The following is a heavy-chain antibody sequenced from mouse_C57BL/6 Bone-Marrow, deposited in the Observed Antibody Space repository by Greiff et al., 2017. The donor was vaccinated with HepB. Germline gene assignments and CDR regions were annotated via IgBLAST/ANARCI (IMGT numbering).Heavy chain of an antibody. CDR3: TREDYSGSSYVVAMDY. Sequence: VQLQQSGAELVRPGASVTLSCKASGYTFTDYEMHWVKQTPVHGLEWIGAIDPETGGTAYNQKFKGKAILTADKSSSTAYMELRSLTSEASAVYYCTREDYSGSSYVVAMDYWGQGTSVTVSS. D-gene: IGHD1-1*01. CDR1: GYTFTDYE. V-gene: IGHV1-15*01. CDR2: IDPETGGT. J-gene: IGHJ4*01.